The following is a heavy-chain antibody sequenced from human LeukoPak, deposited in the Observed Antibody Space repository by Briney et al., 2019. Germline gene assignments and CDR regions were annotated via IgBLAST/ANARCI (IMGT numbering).Heavy chain of an antibody. Sequence: GGSLRLSCAASGFTFSSYAMSWVRQAPGKGLEWVSYISSSGSTIYYADSVKGRFTISRDNAKNSLYLQMNSLRAEDTAVYYCARDGYSSGWPFRTSHDDAFDIWGQGTMVTVSS. D-gene: IGHD6-19*01. V-gene: IGHV3-48*04. CDR3: ARDGYSSGWPFRTSHDDAFDI. J-gene: IGHJ3*02. CDR1: GFTFSSYA. CDR2: ISSSGSTI.